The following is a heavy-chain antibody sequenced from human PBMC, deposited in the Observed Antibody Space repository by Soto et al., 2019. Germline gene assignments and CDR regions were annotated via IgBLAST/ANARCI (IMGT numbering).Heavy chain of an antibody. CDR3: ARASSSSSAADH. J-gene: IGHJ4*02. D-gene: IGHD6-6*01. CDR2: IYDTESA. Sequence: QVQLQESGPGLVKASQTLSLICNVSGESISSGGYYWSWIRHHPGKGLEWIGDIYDTESAYYNPSLKSRVTISMDTSKNHFAMKLSSVTAADTAVYYCARASSSSSAADHWGQGTLITVSS. V-gene: IGHV4-31*03. CDR1: GESISSGGYY.